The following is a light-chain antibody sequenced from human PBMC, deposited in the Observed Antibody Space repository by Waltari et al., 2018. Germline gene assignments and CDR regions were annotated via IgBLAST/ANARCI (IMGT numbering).Light chain of an antibody. Sequence: QSVLTQPPSMSGAPGQRVTISCTGSSSNIGAGHDVHWYQVFPGTAPKLLIYGNNNRPSGVPDRFSGSKSVTSASLAIGGLQAEDEADYYCQSFDIRLSGGVVFGGGTKVTVL. V-gene: IGLV1-40*01. CDR1: SSNIGAGHD. CDR2: GNN. J-gene: IGLJ3*02. CDR3: QSFDIRLSGGVV.